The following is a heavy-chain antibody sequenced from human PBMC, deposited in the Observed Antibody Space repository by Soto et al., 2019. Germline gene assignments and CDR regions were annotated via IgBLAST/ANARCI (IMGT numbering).Heavy chain of an antibody. CDR3: ARHYSSGSRNWFDP. J-gene: IGHJ5*02. CDR2: IYYRGST. CDR1: LGSLNSNRNF. Sequence: SNTLSLPGIGSLGSLNSNRNFWGWVRQPPGKGLEWLGSIYYRGSTYYNPSLRNRVTISVATSKNQFSLKLSSVTAADTVVFYCARHYSSGSRNWFDPWGQLTLVTVSS. V-gene: IGHV4-39*01. D-gene: IGHD6-19*01.